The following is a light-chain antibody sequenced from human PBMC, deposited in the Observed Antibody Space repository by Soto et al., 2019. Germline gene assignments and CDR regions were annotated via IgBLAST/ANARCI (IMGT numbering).Light chain of an antibody. J-gene: IGKJ2*01. V-gene: IGKV3-15*01. CDR3: WPPYT. CDR2: GAS. CDR1: QSVSSN. Sequence: EIVMTQSPATLSVSPGERATLSCRASQSVSSNLAWYQQKPGQAPRLLIYGASTRATGIPARFSGSGSGTEFTLTISSLQSEDFAVYYHWPPYTFGQGTKLEIK.